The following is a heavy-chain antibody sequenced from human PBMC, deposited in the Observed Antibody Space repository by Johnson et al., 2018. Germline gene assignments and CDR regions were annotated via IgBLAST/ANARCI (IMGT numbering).Heavy chain of an antibody. V-gene: IGHV3-15*01. CDR2: IKSKSDGGTT. Sequence: QLVQSGGGLVKPGGSLRLSCAVSGFSVNDAWMTWVRHAPGKGLEWVGRIKSKSDGGTTDYAAPVKGRFTISTDDSKNTLYLQMTGLKTDDTAAYYCTPKHYYYIGGPTMDPRHQNWGQGTLVTVSS. J-gene: IGHJ1*01. CDR3: TPKHYYYIGGPTMDPRHQN. CDR1: GFSVNDAW. D-gene: IGHD3-22*01.